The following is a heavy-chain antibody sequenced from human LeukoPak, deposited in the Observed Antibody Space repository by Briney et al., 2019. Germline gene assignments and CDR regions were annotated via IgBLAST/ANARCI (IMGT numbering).Heavy chain of an antibody. D-gene: IGHD2-15*01. Sequence: PSETLSLTCTVSGGSISSYYWSWIRQPPGKGLEGIGYIYYSGSTNYNPSLKRRVTISVDTSKNQFSLKLSSVTAADTALYYCARERHMVAASSDHWFDPWGQGTLVTVSS. J-gene: IGHJ5*02. CDR2: IYYSGST. CDR1: GGSISSYY. V-gene: IGHV4-59*01. CDR3: ARERHMVAASSDHWFDP.